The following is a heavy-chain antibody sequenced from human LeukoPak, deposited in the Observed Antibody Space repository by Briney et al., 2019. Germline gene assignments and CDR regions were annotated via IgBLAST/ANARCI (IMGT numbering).Heavy chain of an antibody. J-gene: IGHJ3*02. V-gene: IGHV3-13*01. CDR1: GFTFSSYD. CDR2: IGTAGDT. CDR3: ARGSTMVRGVIMEAFDI. D-gene: IGHD3-10*01. Sequence: GGSLRLSCAASGFTFSSYDMHWVRQATGKGLEWVSAIGTAGDTYYPGSVKGRFTISRENAKNSLYLQMNSLRAGDTAVYYCARGSTMVRGVIMEAFDIWGQGTMVTVSS.